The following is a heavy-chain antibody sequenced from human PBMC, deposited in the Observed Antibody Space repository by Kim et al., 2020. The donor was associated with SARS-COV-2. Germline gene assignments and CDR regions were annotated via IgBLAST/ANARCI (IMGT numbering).Heavy chain of an antibody. CDR2: ITPSGST. V-gene: IGHV4-4*09. CDR1: GASIGTLF. Sequence: SETLSLTCTVSGASIGTLFWSWIRQPPGEALEWIGYITPSGSTSYNPSLRGRVFISRDTPRNHLSLQMSSVTASDTAVYFCAKILSGGGSFDYWGQGALV. D-gene: IGHD3-16*01. CDR3: AKILSGGGSFDY. J-gene: IGHJ4*02.